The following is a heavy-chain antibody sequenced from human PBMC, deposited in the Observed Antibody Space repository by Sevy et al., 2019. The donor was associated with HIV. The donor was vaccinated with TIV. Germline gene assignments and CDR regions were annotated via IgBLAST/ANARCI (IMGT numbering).Heavy chain of an antibody. CDR3: ARGGCDCGGDCYSIDY. J-gene: IGHJ4*02. CDR1: GFTFSSYV. D-gene: IGHD2-21*02. CDR2: IWYDGTIK. Sequence: GGSLRLSCAASGFTFSSYVMHWVRQAPGKGLEWVALIWYDGTIKYYADSVKGRFTISRDNSKDTLFLQMNSLKPEDPAVYYWARGGCDCGGDCYSIDYWGQGALVTVSS. V-gene: IGHV3-33*08.